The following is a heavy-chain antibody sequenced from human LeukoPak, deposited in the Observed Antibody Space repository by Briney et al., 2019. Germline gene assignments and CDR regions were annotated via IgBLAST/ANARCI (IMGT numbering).Heavy chain of an antibody. CDR1: GFTFSSYG. D-gene: IGHD3-22*01. V-gene: IGHV3-30*02. Sequence: PGGSLRLSFAASGFTFSSYGMHWVRQAPGKGLEWVAFIRYDGSNKYYADSVKGRFTISRDNSKNTLYLQMNSLRAEDTAVYYCARANPSQSSGYYPTGFDPWGQGTLVTVSS. CDR2: IRYDGSNK. J-gene: IGHJ5*02. CDR3: ARANPSQSSGYYPTGFDP.